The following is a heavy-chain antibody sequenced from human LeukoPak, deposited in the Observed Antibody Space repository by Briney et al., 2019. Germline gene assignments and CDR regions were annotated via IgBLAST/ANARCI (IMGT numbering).Heavy chain of an antibody. D-gene: IGHD3-16*02. Sequence: GGSLRLSCAACGLTISSNYMSWVRQAPGKGLEWVSAISGSGGSTYYADSVKGRFTISRDNSKNTLYLQMNSLRAEDTAVYYCATRYDYVWGSYRYTGGPPAPPHVGWGQGTLVTVSS. CDR3: ATRYDYVWGSYRYTGGPPAPPHVG. CDR1: GLTISSNY. J-gene: IGHJ4*02. V-gene: IGHV3-23*01. CDR2: ISGSGGST.